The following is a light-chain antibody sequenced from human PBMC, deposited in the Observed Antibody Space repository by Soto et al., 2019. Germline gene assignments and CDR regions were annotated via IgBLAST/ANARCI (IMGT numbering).Light chain of an antibody. CDR2: GAS. CDR1: QRVSCSS. CDR3: QKYGISPSYT. V-gene: IGKV3-20*01. J-gene: IGKJ2*01. Sequence: EIVLTQSPGTLSLSPGERATLSCRASQRVSCSSLAWYQQKPGQAPRPLLYGASSRATGIPDRFSGSGSGTPFTITISRLEPEDLAGYDCQKYGISPSYTFGQGNQLEIK.